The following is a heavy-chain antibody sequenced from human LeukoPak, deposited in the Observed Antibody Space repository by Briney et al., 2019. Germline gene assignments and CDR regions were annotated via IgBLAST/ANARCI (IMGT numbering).Heavy chain of an antibody. V-gene: IGHV1-8*03. Sequence: ASVKVSCKASGYTFTSYDINWVRRATGQGLEWMGWMNPNSGNTGYAQKFQGRVTITRNTSISTAYMELSSLRSEDTAVYYCAREAIIAAADYWGQGTLVTVSS. CDR2: MNPNSGNT. CDR3: AREAIIAAADY. D-gene: IGHD6-13*01. CDR1: GYTFTSYD. J-gene: IGHJ4*02.